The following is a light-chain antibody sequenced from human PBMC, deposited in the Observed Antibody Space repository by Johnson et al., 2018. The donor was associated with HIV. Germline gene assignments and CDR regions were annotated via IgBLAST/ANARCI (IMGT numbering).Light chain of an antibody. Sequence: QSVLTQPPSVSAAPGQKVTISCSGSSSNIGNNYVSWYQQLPGTAPKFLIYENNKRPSGIPDRFSCSKSGTSATLGITGLQTGDEADYYCGTWDSSLSAGRVLGTGTKVTVL. CDR3: GTWDSSLSAGRV. J-gene: IGLJ1*01. CDR2: ENN. CDR1: SSNIGNNY. V-gene: IGLV1-51*01.